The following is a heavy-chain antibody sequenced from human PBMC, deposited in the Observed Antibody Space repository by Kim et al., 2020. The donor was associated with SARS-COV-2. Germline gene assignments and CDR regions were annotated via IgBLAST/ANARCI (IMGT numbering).Heavy chain of an antibody. CDR3: ARVPGDRGY. D-gene: IGHD3-16*01. CDR2: SYT. Sequence: SYTNYADSVKGRFTISRDNAKNSLYLQMNSLRAEDTAVYYCARVPGDRGYWGQGTLVTVSS. J-gene: IGHJ4*02. V-gene: IGHV3-11*05.